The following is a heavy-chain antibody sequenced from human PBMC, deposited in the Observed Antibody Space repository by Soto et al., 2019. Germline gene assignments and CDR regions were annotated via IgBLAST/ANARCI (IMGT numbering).Heavy chain of an antibody. D-gene: IGHD4-17*01. CDR2: ISGSGGST. J-gene: IGHJ2*01. Sequence: EVQLLESGGGLVQPEGSLRLSCAASGFNFSSYAMSWVRQAPGKGLEWVSVISGSGGSTYYADSVKGRFTISRDNSKNTLYLQMNSLRAEDTAVYYCAKRTVGWYFDLWGRGTLVTVSS. CDR3: AKRTVGWYFDL. CDR1: GFNFSSYA. V-gene: IGHV3-23*01.